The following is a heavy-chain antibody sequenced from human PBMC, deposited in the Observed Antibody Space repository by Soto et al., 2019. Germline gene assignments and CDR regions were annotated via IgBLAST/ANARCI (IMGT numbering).Heavy chain of an antibody. CDR3: AREGAGSYFDY. CDR1: GFSVSSYS. Sequence: PGWSMRLCCAACGFSVSSYSMTWVRQAPGKGLEWVPYIRKSSSAMYYADSVKGRFTISRDDAKNSLYLQMNSLRAEDTAVYYCAREGAGSYFDYWGQGALVTVSS. CDR2: IRKSSSAM. J-gene: IGHJ4*02. D-gene: IGHD6-19*01. V-gene: IGHV3-48*01.